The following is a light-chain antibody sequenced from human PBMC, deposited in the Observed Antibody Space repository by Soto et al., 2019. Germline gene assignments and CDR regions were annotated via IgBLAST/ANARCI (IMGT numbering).Light chain of an antibody. Sequence: QSVLTQPPSASGSPGQSVTISCTGTSSDVGGYEYVSWYQQHPGKAPKLMIYEVTKRPSGVPGRFSGSKSGNTASLTVSGLQAEDEADYYCSSYAGNNNVIFGGGTQLTVL. J-gene: IGLJ2*01. V-gene: IGLV2-8*01. CDR1: SSDVGGYEY. CDR2: EVT. CDR3: SSYAGNNNVI.